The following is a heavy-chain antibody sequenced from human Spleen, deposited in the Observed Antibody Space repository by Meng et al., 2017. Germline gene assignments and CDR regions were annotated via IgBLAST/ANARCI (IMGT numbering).Heavy chain of an antibody. Sequence: QVQLQESGPGLVKPSRTLYLTCTVSGCSISSGDYYWSWVRQPPGKGLEWIGYIYYSGSTYYNPSLKSRLTISVDTSKKQFSLKLSSVTAADTAVYYCARESVAGTHWFDPWGQGTLVTVSS. J-gene: IGHJ5*02. V-gene: IGHV4-30-4*01. CDR1: GCSISSGDYY. CDR3: ARESVAGTHWFDP. CDR2: IYYSGST. D-gene: IGHD6-19*01.